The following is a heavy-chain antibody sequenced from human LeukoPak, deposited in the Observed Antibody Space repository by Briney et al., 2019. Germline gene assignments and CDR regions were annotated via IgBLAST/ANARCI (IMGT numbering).Heavy chain of an antibody. CDR1: GFTFSSYW. CDR2: IKQDGSEK. D-gene: IGHD4-17*01. Sequence: GGSLRLSCAASGFTFSSYWMSWVRQAPGKGLEWVANIKQDGSEKYYVDSVKGRFTISRDNAKNSLYLQMNSLRAEDTAVYYCARESPYGDYALESYWGQGTLVTVSS. J-gene: IGHJ4*02. V-gene: IGHV3-7*01. CDR3: ARESPYGDYALESY.